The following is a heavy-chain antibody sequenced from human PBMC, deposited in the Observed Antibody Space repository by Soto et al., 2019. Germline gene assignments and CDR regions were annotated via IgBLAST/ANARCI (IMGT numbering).Heavy chain of an antibody. V-gene: IGHV3-74*01. J-gene: IGHJ5*02. CDR3: ATGGTTVIDT. D-gene: IGHD4-17*01. CDR1: GFTFSSSW. Sequence: EVQVAGSGGGLVQPGGSLRLSCAASGFTFSSSWVHWVRQAPGKGLVWVSRINIDGISPTYADSVKGRFTISKDNAKNTLYLQMNSLRVEDTAVYYCATGGTTVIDTWGQGTLVIVSS. CDR2: INIDGISP.